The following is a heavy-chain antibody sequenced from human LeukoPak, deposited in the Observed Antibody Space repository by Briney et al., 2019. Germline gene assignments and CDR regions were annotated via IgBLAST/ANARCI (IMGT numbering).Heavy chain of an antibody. D-gene: IGHD6-13*01. CDR1: GFTFSNYA. J-gene: IGHJ4*02. V-gene: IGHV3-23*01. CDR2: IGGSGDST. CDR3: AKERGSSRVYFDY. Sequence: GGSLRLSCAASGFTFSNYAVSWVRQAPGKGLEWVSGIGGSGDSTYYADSVRGRFTISRDNSKNTLYLQMNSLRAEDTAVYYCAKERGSSRVYFDYWGQGTLVTVSS.